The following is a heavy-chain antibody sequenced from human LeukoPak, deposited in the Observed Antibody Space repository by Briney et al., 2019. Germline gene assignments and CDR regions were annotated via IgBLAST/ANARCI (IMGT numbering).Heavy chain of an antibody. J-gene: IGHJ5*02. Sequence: GASVKVSCKASNYTFTSYGITWVRQAPGQGLEWMGWISAYNGNTNYAQKLQGRVTMTTDTSTTTDYMELSSLKSDDTAVYYCARDNSMHERGWWFDPWGQGTLVTVSS. CDR3: ARDNSMHERGWWFDP. V-gene: IGHV1-18*01. CDR2: ISAYNGNT. CDR1: NYTFTSYG. D-gene: IGHD1-1*01.